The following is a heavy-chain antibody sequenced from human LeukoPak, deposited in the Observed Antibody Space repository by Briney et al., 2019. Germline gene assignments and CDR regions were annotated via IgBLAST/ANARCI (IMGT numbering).Heavy chain of an antibody. CDR1: GFTFSSYA. D-gene: IGHD4-11*01. Sequence: GGSLRLSCAASGFTFSSYAMSWVRQAPGKELEWVSAISGSGGSTYYADSVKGRFTISKNNSKNTLYLQMNSLRAEDTAVYYCAKAPTTVTTFYVYWGQGTLVTVSS. J-gene: IGHJ4*02. CDR2: ISGSGGST. CDR3: AKAPTTVTTFYVY. V-gene: IGHV3-23*01.